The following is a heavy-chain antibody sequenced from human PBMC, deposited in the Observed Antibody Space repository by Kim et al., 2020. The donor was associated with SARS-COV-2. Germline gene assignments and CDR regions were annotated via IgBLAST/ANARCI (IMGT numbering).Heavy chain of an antibody. CDR3: ARDYHSQRLWFGELLPGGYVGL. Sequence: SETLSLTCTVSGGSISSGGYYWSWIRQPPPPPPARLGPPYYPRRPYSTPSLHSRATISVATSKNQVSLKLSSVTAAGTAVYYCARDYHSQRLWFGELLPGGYVGLGGRGALVTV. D-gene: IGHD3-10*01. V-gene: IGHV4-31*03. CDR2: PYYPRRP. J-gene: IGHJ2*01. CDR1: GGSISSGGYY.